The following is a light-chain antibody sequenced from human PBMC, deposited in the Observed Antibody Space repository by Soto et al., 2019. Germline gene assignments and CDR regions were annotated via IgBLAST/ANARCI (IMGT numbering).Light chain of an antibody. CDR1: QNIFSW. CDR2: DAS. V-gene: IGKV1-5*01. J-gene: IGKJ1*01. Sequence: DIQMTQSPSTLSASVGDRVTITCRASQNIFSWLAWYQQKPGKVPRILIYDASNLESGVPSRFSGGGSGTEFTLTIDSLQPDDFATYYCQQYTSYSWTFGQGTKVDIK. CDR3: QQYTSYSWT.